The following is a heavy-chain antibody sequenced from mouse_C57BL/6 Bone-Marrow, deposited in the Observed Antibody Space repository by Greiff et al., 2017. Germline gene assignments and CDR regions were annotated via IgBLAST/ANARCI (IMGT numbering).Heavy chain of an antibody. CDR2: VDPENGDT. D-gene: IGHD1-1*01. V-gene: IGHV14-4*01. CDR3: TTVSGGKAMDY. J-gene: IGHJ4*01. Sequence: VQLKESGAELVRPGASVKLSCTASGFNIKDDYMHWVKQRPEQGLEWIGWVDPENGDTEYASKFQGKATITADTSSKTAYLQRSSMTSEDTAGYYCTTVSGGKAMDYWGQGTSGTVSS. CDR1: GFNIKDDY.